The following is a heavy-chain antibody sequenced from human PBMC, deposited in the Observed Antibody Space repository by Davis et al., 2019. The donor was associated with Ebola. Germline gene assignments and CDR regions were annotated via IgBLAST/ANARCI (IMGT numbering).Heavy chain of an antibody. CDR2: KSYDGSNK. D-gene: IGHD2-21*02. Sequence: PGGSLRLSCAASGFTFSSYAMHWVRQAPGKGLEWVAVKSYDGSNKYYADSVKGRFTISRDNSKNTLYLQMNSLRAEDTAVYYCAREDVPATAIIDYWGQGTLVTVSS. CDR3: AREDVPATAIIDY. CDR1: GFTFSSYA. J-gene: IGHJ4*02. V-gene: IGHV3-30-3*01.